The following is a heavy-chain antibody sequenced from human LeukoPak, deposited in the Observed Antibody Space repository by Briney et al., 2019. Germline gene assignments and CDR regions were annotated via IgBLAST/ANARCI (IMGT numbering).Heavy chain of an antibody. CDR1: GNTFTTYW. V-gene: IGHV5-51*01. Sequence: GESLKISCKGSGNTFTTYWIGWVRQIPGKGLEWMGIIYPGDSDTRYSPSFQGQVTISADRSISTAYLQWSSLKASDTAIYYCARREAVAGTEDFLDYWGQGTLVTVSS. J-gene: IGHJ4*02. CDR2: IYPGDSDT. D-gene: IGHD6-19*01. CDR3: ARREAVAGTEDFLDY.